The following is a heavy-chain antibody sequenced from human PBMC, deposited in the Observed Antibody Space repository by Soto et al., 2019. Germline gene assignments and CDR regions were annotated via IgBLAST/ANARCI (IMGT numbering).Heavy chain of an antibody. Sequence: ASVKVSCKASGYTFTSYYMHWVRQAPGQGLEWMGIINPSGGSTSYAQKFQGRVTMTRDTSTSTVYMELSSLRSEDTAVYYCARAMGLRFLEWLHMGLTDAFDIWGQGTMVTVSS. V-gene: IGHV1-46*01. CDR1: GYTFTSYY. J-gene: IGHJ3*02. CDR3: ARAMGLRFLEWLHMGLTDAFDI. CDR2: INPSGGST. D-gene: IGHD3-3*01.